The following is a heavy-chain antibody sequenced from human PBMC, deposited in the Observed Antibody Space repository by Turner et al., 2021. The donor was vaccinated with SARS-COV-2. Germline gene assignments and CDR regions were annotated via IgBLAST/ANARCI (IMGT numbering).Heavy chain of an antibody. CDR2: IKQDGSEK. D-gene: IGHD6-13*01. J-gene: IGHJ4*02. CDR3: ARVPSSSWYFDY. V-gene: IGHV3-7*01. CDR1: GFRFSSYW. Sequence: EVQLVESGGDLVQPGGSLRLSCAASGFRFSSYWMHWVRQAPGKGLEWVANIKQDGSEKYYVDSVKGRFTISRDNAKNSLYLQMNSLRAEDTAVYYCARVPSSSWYFDYWGQGTLVTVSS.